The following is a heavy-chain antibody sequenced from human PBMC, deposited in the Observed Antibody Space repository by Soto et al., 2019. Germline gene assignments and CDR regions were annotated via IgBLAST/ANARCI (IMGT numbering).Heavy chain of an antibody. D-gene: IGHD2-2*01. CDR2: INHSGST. V-gene: IGHV4-34*01. CDR1: GGSFSGYC. CDR3: ARGGAYCSRISCQPLGGMDV. J-gene: IGHJ6*02. Sequence: QVQLQQWGAGLLKSSETLSLTCAVYGGSFSGYCWNWIRQPPEKGLEWIGEINHSGSTNSNPSLKRRLPIPLDTSKNQFSLKLSSVTAADTAAYYCARGGAYCSRISCQPLGGMDVWGQGTTVTVSS.